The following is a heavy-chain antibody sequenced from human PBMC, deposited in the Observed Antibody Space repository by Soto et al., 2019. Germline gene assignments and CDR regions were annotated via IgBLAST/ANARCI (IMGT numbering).Heavy chain of an antibody. J-gene: IGHJ4*02. Sequence: QITLNESGPTQVKPRQTLTLTCTFSGFSLTTSGVGVGWIRQSPGKAPEWLALIYWDDDKRYSPSLKSRLTITKEASKNQVVVTMADLDPADTATYYCAHRVLRTVFGLVTTTAIYFDFWGQGTPVAVSS. D-gene: IGHD3-3*01. CDR1: GFSLTTSGVG. CDR2: IYWDDDK. CDR3: AHRVLRTVFGLVTTTAIYFDF. V-gene: IGHV2-5*02.